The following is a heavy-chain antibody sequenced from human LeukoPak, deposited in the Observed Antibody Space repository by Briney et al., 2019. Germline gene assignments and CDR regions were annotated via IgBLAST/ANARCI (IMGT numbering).Heavy chain of an antibody. D-gene: IGHD6-13*01. CDR3: ASQYTSSRIFDD. CDR2: ISSSSTYI. V-gene: IGHV3-21*01. Sequence: GGSLRLSCEGSAFIFSGHWMNWVRQAPGKGLEWVSSISSSSTYIYYADSVKGRFTVSRDNAKNSLYLQMNSLRAEDTAVYFCASQYTSSRIFDDWGQGTLVTVSS. CDR1: AFIFSGHW. J-gene: IGHJ4*02.